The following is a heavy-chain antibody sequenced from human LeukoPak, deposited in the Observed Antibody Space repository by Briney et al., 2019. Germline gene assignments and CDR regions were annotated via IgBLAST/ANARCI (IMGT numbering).Heavy chain of an antibody. Sequence: ASVKVSCKASGYTFSSYSINWVRQAPGQGLEWMGWISTYNGDTNYAQKFQDRVTMTTDTSSSTAYMELRSLRSDDTAVYYCVRDRXTTDPFDY. CDR3: VRDRXTTDPFDY. D-gene: IGHD4-17*01. V-gene: IGHV1-18*01. CDR1: GYTFSSYS. CDR2: ISTYNGDT. J-gene: IGHJ4*01.